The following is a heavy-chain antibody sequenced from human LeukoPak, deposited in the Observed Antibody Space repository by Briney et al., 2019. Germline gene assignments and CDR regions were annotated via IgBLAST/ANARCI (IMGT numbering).Heavy chain of an antibody. CDR1: GFTFSSYG. CDR2: ISGSGGST. Sequence: GGSLRLSCAASGFTFSSYGMSWVRQAPGKGLEWVSAISGSGGSTYYADSVKGRFTISRDNSKNTLYLQMNSLRAEDTAVYYCAKDHSDYFPTYDGFDIWGQGTMVTVSS. V-gene: IGHV3-23*01. CDR3: AKDHSDYFPTYDGFDI. J-gene: IGHJ3*02. D-gene: IGHD3-22*01.